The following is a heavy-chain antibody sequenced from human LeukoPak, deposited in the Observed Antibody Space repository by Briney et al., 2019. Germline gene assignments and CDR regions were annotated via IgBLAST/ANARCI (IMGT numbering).Heavy chain of an antibody. V-gene: IGHV3-11*01. J-gene: IGHJ4*02. D-gene: IGHD3-22*01. Sequence: GGSLRLSCAASKFTFSDYYMAWIRQAPGKGLEWVAHISSSTITKSYADSVKGRFTISRDNAKNSLYLQMNTLRAEDTAMYYCAKAHKIYDSSGYDYWGQGTLVTVSS. CDR2: ISSSTITK. CDR3: AKAHKIYDSSGYDY. CDR1: KFTFSDYY.